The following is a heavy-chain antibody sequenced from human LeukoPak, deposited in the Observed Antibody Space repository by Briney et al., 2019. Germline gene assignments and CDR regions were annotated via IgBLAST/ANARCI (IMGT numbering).Heavy chain of an antibody. V-gene: IGHV3-30*02. CDR1: GFTFSSYG. J-gene: IGHJ4*02. D-gene: IGHD2-8*02. CDR2: IRYDGTNK. Sequence: QPGGSLRLSCAASGFTFSSYGMHWVRQAPGKGLEWVAFIRYDGTNKYYADSVKGRFTISRDNTKNSLYLQVNNLRAEDTAVYYCARDRSGGTYYSDYWGQGTLVTVSS. CDR3: ARDRSGGTYYSDY.